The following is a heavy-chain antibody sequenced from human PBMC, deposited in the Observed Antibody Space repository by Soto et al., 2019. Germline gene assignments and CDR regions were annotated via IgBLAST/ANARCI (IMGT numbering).Heavy chain of an antibody. D-gene: IGHD3-3*01. Sequence: ASVKVSCKASGYTFSSFGVSWVRQVPGQGFEWVGWISVYNGKTKYAEKLQDRVTMTTDTSTSTAYMELRGLRSDDTAVYYCARVYDFWSGYSHPFDHWGQGTLVTVSS. CDR2: ISVYNGKT. J-gene: IGHJ4*02. CDR3: ARVYDFWSGYSHPFDH. V-gene: IGHV1-18*01. CDR1: GYTFSSFG.